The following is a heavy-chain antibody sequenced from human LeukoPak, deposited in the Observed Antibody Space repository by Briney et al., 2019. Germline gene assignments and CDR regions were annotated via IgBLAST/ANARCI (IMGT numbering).Heavy chain of an antibody. V-gene: IGHV3-7*01. J-gene: IGHJ4*02. D-gene: IGHD6-19*01. Sequence: GGSLRLSCVASGFTFSSRDWMTWVRQAPGKGLEWVANIKQDGSEKNYVDSVKGRFTISRDNAKNSVDLQMNSLRAEDTAVYYCARGGLIAVAGAFDYWGQGTLVTVSS. CDR3: ARGGLIAVAGAFDY. CDR1: GFTFSSRDW. CDR2: IKQDGSEK.